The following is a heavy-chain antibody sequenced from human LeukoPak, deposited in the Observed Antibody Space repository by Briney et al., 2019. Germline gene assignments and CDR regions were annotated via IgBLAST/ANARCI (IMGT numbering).Heavy chain of an antibody. J-gene: IGHJ4*02. CDR2: INPSGGST. CDR1: GYTFTSYY. V-gene: IGHV1-46*01. D-gene: IGHD3-22*01. Sequence: ASVKVSCKASGYTFTSYYMHWVRQTPGQELEWMGIINPSGGSTSYAQKFQGRVTMTRDTSTSTVYMELSSLRSEDTAVYYCARGQRIVVVTTPLDYWGQGTLVTVSS. CDR3: ARGQRIVVVTTPLDY.